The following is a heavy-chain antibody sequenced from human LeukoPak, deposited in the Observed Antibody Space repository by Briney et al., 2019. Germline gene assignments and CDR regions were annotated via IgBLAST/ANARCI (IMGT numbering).Heavy chain of an antibody. CDR2: IYSDGRT. CDR1: GFTVSREY. V-gene: IGHV3-66*02. J-gene: IGHJ3*02. Sequence: PGGSLRLSCAGSGFTVSREYMSWVRQAPGRGLAWVSVIYSDGRTYYADSVKGRITISRDNSKNSVSLQMNRLRTYDTAVYYCARGVAGAFDIWGQGTLVTVSS. CDR3: ARGVAGAFDI.